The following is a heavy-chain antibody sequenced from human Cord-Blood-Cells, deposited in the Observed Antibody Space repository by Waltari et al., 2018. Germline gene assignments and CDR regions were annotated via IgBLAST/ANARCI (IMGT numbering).Heavy chain of an antibody. V-gene: IGHV4-38-2*02. CDR3: ARVRWDSSSWYWFDP. CDR2: IYHSGST. Sequence: QVQLQESGPGLVKPSETLSLTCTVSGYSISSGYYWGWIRQPPGKGLEWVGSIYHSGSTDYNPARKSRGTISGDTSKNQCSLKLSSVTAADTAVYYCARVRWDSSSWYWFDPWGQGTLVTVSS. CDR1: GYSISSGYY. D-gene: IGHD6-13*01. J-gene: IGHJ5*02.